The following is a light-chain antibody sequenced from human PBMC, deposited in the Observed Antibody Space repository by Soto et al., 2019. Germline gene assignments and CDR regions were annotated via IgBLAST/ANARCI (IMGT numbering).Light chain of an antibody. J-gene: IGKJ5*01. V-gene: IGKV2-30*01. Sequence: DEVLTQSPVSLPVTLGQPASISCRSSQSLVYSNGHTYLNWFQQRPGQSPRRLIYKVSNRDSGVPDRFSGSGSGTDFTLKISRVEPEDVGVYYCMQGSHWPPTFGQGTRLEIK. CDR1: QSLVYSNGHTY. CDR2: KVS. CDR3: MQGSHWPPT.